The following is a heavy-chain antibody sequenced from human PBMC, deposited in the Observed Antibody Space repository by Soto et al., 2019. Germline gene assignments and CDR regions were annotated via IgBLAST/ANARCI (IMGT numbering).Heavy chain of an antibody. D-gene: IGHD3-10*01. Sequence: QVQLVESGGGVVQPGRSLRLSCAASGFTFSSYAMHWVRQAPGKGLEWVAVISYDGSNKYYADSVKGRFIISRDNSKNTLYLQMNSLRAEDTAVYYCARDPTLEGTGMVRGAIRGWFDPWGQGTLVTVSS. CDR2: ISYDGSNK. CDR3: ARDPTLEGTGMVRGAIRGWFDP. V-gene: IGHV3-30-3*01. CDR1: GFTFSSYA. J-gene: IGHJ5*02.